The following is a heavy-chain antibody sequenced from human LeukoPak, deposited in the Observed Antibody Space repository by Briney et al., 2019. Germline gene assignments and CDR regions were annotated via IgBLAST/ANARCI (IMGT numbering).Heavy chain of an antibody. CDR1: GFTFTNYA. CDR2: ISVDGSHD. V-gene: IGHV3-30*03. J-gene: IGHJ4*02. D-gene: IGHD4-23*01. CDR3: ARDAAFGGLSRLGFQF. Sequence: GGSLRLSCAASGFTFTNYALHWVRQAPGKGLEWVALISVDGSHDYYADSVKGRVSISRDNSNNTLFLQVNSLSPEDTAVYYCARDAAFGGLSRLGFQFWGQGTLVTVSS.